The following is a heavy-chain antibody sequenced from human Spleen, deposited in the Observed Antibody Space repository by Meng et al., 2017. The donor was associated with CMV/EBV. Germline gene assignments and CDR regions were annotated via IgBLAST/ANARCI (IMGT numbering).Heavy chain of an antibody. J-gene: IGHJ4*02. CDR1: GGSIRSYY. CDR2: IYYNGSA. CDR3: ARDWGSSSDYFDY. D-gene: IGHD6-6*01. Sequence: GSLRLSCTVSGGSIRSYYWSWIRQPPGKGLEWIGYIYYNGSANYNPSLKSRVTISVDTSKNQFSLKLSSVTAADTAVYYCARDWGSSSDYFDYWGQGTLVTVSS. V-gene: IGHV4-59*12.